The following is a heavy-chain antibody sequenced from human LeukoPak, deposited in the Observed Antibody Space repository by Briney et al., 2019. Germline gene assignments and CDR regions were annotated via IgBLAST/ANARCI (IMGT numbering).Heavy chain of an antibody. CDR2: IGGSGGST. D-gene: IGHD4-17*01. CDR3: ARDRYGDYSSDY. J-gene: IGHJ4*02. CDR1: GFTFTSYA. V-gene: IGHV3-23*01. Sequence: GGSLRLSCAASGFTFTSYAMTWVRQAPGKRLEWVSVIGGSGGSTYDADSVRGRFTISRDNSKNTLYLEMNSLRADDTAVYFCARDRYGDYSSDYWGQGTLVTVSS.